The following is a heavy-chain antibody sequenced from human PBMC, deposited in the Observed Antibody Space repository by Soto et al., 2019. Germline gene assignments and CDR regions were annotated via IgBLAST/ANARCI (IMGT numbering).Heavy chain of an antibody. D-gene: IGHD1-1*01. CDR2: ISAYNGNT. Sequence: ASVKGSCQASGYTFTNYGISWGRQGPGQGLEWMGWISAYNGNTNYAQKLQGRVTMTTDTSTSTAYMELRSLRSDDTAVYYCAGGTGTEPGDAFDIWGQGTMVTVSS. CDR3: AGGTGTEPGDAFDI. CDR1: GYTFTNYG. V-gene: IGHV1-18*01. J-gene: IGHJ3*02.